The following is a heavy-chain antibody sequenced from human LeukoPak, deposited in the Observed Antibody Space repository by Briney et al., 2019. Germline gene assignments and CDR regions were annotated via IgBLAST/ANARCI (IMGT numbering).Heavy chain of an antibody. V-gene: IGHV3-48*01. CDR1: GFTFSSYS. CDR2: ISSSSSTI. Sequence: GGSLRLSCAASGFTFSSYSMNWVRQAPGKGLEWVSYISSSSSTIYYADSVKGRFTISRDNAKNSLYLQMNSLRAEDTAVYYCARDLPIRPGNYDYWGQGTLVTVSS. J-gene: IGHJ4*02. D-gene: IGHD1-14*01. CDR3: ARDLPIRPGNYDY.